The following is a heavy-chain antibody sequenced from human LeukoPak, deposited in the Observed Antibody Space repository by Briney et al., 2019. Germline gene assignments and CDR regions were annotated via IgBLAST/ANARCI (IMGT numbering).Heavy chain of an antibody. CDR1: VGSISGYY. V-gene: IGHV4-59*01. D-gene: IGHD5-18*01. CDR3: ARGRGGIQLWSSYYFHY. Sequence: PLQTLCLTRAVSVGSISGYYWSSIRQPPGKGREWSGYIYYSGSTNSNPSLKSRVTISLETSKNPLSMNLSSVAAPATSVYYCARGRGGIQLWSSYYFHYWGQGTLVTVSS. CDR2: IYYSGST. J-gene: IGHJ4*02.